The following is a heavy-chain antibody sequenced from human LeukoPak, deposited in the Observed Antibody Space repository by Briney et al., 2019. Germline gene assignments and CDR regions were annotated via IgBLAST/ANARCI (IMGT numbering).Heavy chain of an antibody. CDR2: IIPIFGTA. CDR3: ARTLLSTEYYYYYYMDV. D-gene: IGHD3-10*01. CDR1: GGTFSSYA. V-gene: IGHV1-69*05. Sequence: SVKVSCKASGGTFSSYAISWVRQAPGQGLGWMGGIIPIFGTANYAQKFQGRVTITTDESTSTAYMELSSLRSEDTAVYYCARTLLSTEYYYYYYMDVWGKGTTVTVSS. J-gene: IGHJ6*03.